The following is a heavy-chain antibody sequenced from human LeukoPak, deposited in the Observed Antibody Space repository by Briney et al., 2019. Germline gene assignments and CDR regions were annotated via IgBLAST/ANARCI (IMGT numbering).Heavy chain of an antibody. CDR2: IIPIFGTA. D-gene: IGHD1-26*01. V-gene: IGHV1-69*13. CDR1: GGTFISYA. Sequence: ASVKVSCKASGGTFISYAMSWVRQAPGQGLEWMGGIIPIFGTANYAQKLQGRVTIPADESTRPAYMELSSLRSEETAVYYCARDHRVMGWWDPNRYYFDYWGQGTLVTVSS. J-gene: IGHJ4*02. CDR3: ARDHRVMGWWDPNRYYFDY.